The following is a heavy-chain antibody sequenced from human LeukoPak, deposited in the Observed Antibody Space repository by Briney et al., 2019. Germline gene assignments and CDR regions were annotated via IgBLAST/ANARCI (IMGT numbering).Heavy chain of an antibody. CDR1: GGSFSGYY. Sequence: SETLSLTCAVYGGSFSGYYWSWIRQPPGKGLEWIGEINHSGSTNYNPSLKSRVTISVDTSKNQFSLKLSSVTAADTAVYYCARGPHTGVNYYDSSGYYYWGQGTLVTVST. D-gene: IGHD3-22*01. CDR2: INHSGST. CDR3: ARGPHTGVNYYDSSGYYY. J-gene: IGHJ4*02. V-gene: IGHV4-34*01.